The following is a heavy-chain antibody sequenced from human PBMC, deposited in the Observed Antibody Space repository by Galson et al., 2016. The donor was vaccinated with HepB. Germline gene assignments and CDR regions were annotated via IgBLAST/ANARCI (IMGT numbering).Heavy chain of an antibody. CDR2: ISYDGSNK. CDR1: GFTFSSSV. J-gene: IGHJ4*02. CDR3: AKAGEIQLWFYYFDY. V-gene: IGHV3-30*18. D-gene: IGHD5-18*01. Sequence: SLRLSCAASGFTFSSSVMHWVRQAPGKGLEWVAVISYDGSNKYYADSVKGRFTISRDNSKKTLYLQMNSLRAEDTAAYYGAKAGEIQLWFYYFDYWGQGTLVTVSS.